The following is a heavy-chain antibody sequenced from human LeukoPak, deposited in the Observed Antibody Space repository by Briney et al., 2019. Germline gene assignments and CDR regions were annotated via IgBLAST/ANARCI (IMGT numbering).Heavy chain of an antibody. CDR1: GFTFKSYA. J-gene: IGHJ4*02. CDR3: VKGLDYSSSQMDS. D-gene: IGHD6-6*01. V-gene: IGHV3-64*05. CDR2: INTNGANT. Sequence: GGSLRLSCSASGFTFKSYAMHWVRQAPGKGLEYVSSINTNGANTYYADSVKGRFTISRDNSRNTVYAQMNSLTPEDTAVYYCVKGLDYSSSQMDSWVQGTLVTVSS.